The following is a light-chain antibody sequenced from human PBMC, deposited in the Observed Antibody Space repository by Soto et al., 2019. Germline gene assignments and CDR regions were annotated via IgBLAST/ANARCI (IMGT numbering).Light chain of an antibody. CDR1: SGHRSYI. Sequence: QPVLTQSSSASASLGSSVKLTCTLSSGHRSYIIAWHQQQPGKAPRYLMKLEGSGSYNKGSGVPDRFSGSSSGADRYLTMSNLQSEDEADYYSETWDSNIRVFGGGTKLTVL. J-gene: IGLJ2*01. CDR2: LEGSGSY. V-gene: IGLV4-60*03. CDR3: ETWDSNIRV.